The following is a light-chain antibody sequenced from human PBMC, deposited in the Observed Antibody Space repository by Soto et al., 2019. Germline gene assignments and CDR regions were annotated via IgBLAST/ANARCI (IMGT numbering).Light chain of an antibody. CDR3: QHYNSYSEA. V-gene: IGKV1-17*03. J-gene: IGKJ1*01. CDR1: QGINNH. Sequence: DIHMTQSPSAMSASVGDRVTITCRASQGINNHLVWFQQKPGKVPKRLLYAASRLESGVPSRFSGSGSGTEFTLTISSLQPDDFATYYCQHYNSYSEAFGQGTKVDIK. CDR2: AAS.